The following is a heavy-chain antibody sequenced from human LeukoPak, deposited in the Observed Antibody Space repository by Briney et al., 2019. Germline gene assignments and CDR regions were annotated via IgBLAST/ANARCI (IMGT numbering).Heavy chain of an antibody. CDR3: AKDASPRRMVVGESSFDY. D-gene: IGHD3-10*01. Sequence: PGRSLRLSCAASGFTFDDYAMHWVRQAPGKGLEWVSGISWNSGSIGYADSVKGRFTISRDNSKNTLYLQMNSLRAEDTAVYYCAKDASPRRMVVGESSFDYWGQGTLVTVSS. V-gene: IGHV3-9*01. CDR1: GFTFDDYA. CDR2: ISWNSGSI. J-gene: IGHJ4*02.